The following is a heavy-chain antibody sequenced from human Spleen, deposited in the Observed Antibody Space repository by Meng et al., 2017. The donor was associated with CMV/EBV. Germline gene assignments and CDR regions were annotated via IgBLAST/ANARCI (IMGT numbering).Heavy chain of an antibody. V-gene: IGHV4-59*12. CDR2: IYYSGST. D-gene: IGHD3-16*02. Sequence: SETLSLTCTVSGGSFTTDYWSWIRQPPGKGLEWIGYIYYSGSTNYNPSLKSRVTISEDTSKNQFSLKLNSVTAADTAVYYCVSVILREIILIIDHYFDSWGQGTLVTVSS. J-gene: IGHJ4*02. CDR1: GGSFTTDY. CDR3: VSVILREIILIIDHYFDS.